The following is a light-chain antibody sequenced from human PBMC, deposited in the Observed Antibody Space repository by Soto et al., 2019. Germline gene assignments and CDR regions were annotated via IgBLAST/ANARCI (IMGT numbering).Light chain of an antibody. J-gene: IGKJ4*01. CDR2: AAS. V-gene: IGKV1-27*01. Sequence: IRMTQSPSSLSASVGDRVTITCRASQDIINYLAWYQQKPGKVPKLLIYAASTLQSGVPSRFSGSGSGTDFTLTISSLQPEDVATYYCQKYNSAPLTFDGGTKVDIK. CDR3: QKYNSAPLT. CDR1: QDIINY.